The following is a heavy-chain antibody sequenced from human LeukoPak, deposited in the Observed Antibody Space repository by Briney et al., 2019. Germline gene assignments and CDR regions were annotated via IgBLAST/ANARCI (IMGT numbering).Heavy chain of an antibody. CDR2: IYDSGST. Sequence: PSETLSLTCTVSGGSIRSSYYYWGWIRQPPGKGLEWIGSIYDSGSTYYNPSLKSRVTISVDTSKNQFSLKLNSVTAADTAVYYCARERVVDTYNMDVWGQGTTVTVSS. CDR3: ARERVVDTYNMDV. D-gene: IGHD5-18*01. V-gene: IGHV4-39*02. CDR1: GGSIRSSYYY. J-gene: IGHJ6*02.